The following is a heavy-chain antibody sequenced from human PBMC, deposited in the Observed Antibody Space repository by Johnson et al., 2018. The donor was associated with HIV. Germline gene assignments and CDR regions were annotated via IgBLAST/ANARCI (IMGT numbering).Heavy chain of an antibody. Sequence: VQLVESGGGLVQPGGSLKLSCAASGFTFSGSAMHWVRQASGKGLEWVGRIRSKANSYATAYAASVQGRFTISRDDSKNTAYLQMNSLRAEDTALYYCASITPERTYYYDSSGYMGAFDIWGQGTMVTVSS. CDR3: ASITPERTYYYDSSGYMGAFDI. CDR2: IRSKANSYAT. CDR1: GFTFSGSA. J-gene: IGHJ3*02. V-gene: IGHV3-73*02. D-gene: IGHD3-22*01.